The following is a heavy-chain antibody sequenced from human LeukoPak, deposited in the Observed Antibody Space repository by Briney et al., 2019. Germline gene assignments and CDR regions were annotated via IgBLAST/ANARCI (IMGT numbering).Heavy chain of an antibody. Sequence: ASVKVSCKASGYTFTSYYMHWVRQAPGQGLEWMGKIDPSGGSTSYAQKFQGRVTMTRDTPTSTVYMELSSLRSEDTAVYYCTGRRMGAAGYDYWGQGTLVTVSS. CDR1: GYTFTSYY. D-gene: IGHD6-13*01. CDR2: IDPSGGST. V-gene: IGHV1-46*01. J-gene: IGHJ4*02. CDR3: TGRRMGAAGYDY.